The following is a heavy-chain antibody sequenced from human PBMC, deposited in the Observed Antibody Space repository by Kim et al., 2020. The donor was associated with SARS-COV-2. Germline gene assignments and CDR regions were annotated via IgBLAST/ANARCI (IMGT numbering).Heavy chain of an antibody. Sequence: GWSLRLSCAASGFTFSSYDMHWVRQATGKGLEWVSAIDTAGDTYYPGSVKGRFTISRENAKNSLYLQMNSLRAGDTAVFYCARDLTMVRGVYPSSFYYYG. CDR1: GFTFSSYD. CDR2: IDTAGDT. J-gene: IGHJ6*01. CDR3: ARDLTMVRGVYPSSFYYYG. D-gene: IGHD3-10*01. V-gene: IGHV3-13*01.